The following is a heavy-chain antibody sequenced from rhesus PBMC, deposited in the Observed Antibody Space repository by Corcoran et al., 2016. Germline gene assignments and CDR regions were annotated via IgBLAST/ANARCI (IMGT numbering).Heavy chain of an antibody. V-gene: IGHV4-160*01. CDR3: ARGGGSSYLRLGY. CDR2: IRSSGST. Sequence: QVQLQQWGEGLVKPSETLSLTCAVYGGSISSNYWSWIRQPPGKGPGWIGRIRSSGSTHSHPAPQSRVPISIDTSKNQFSLKLSSVTAADTAVYYCARGGGSSYLRLGYWGQGVLVTVSS. CDR1: GGSISSNY. J-gene: IGHJ4*01. D-gene: IGHD4-29*01.